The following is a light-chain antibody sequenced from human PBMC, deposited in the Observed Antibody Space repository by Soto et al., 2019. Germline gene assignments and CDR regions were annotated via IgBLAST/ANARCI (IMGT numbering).Light chain of an antibody. V-gene: IGKV3-20*01. Sequence: ETVLTQSPGTLSLSPGERATLSCRASQSISSSFLAWYQQKPGQAPRLLIYGASSRATGIPDRFSGSGSGTDFPITISRLEPEDAAVYYCQQYVRSPPSWTFGQGTKVEIK. CDR2: GAS. CDR1: QSISSSF. J-gene: IGKJ1*01. CDR3: QQYVRSPPSWT.